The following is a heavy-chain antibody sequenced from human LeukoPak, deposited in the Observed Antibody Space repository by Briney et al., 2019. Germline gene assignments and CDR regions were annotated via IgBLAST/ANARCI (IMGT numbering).Heavy chain of an antibody. CDR2: ISGNGGNT. CDR3: AKNAMASAMGRYFDY. Sequence: PGGSLRLSCAASGFTFSSYAMSWVRPAQGKGLEWVSSISGNGGNTYYADSVEGRFTIPRDNSKNTLYLQMNSLRAEDTAVYYCAKNAMASAMGRYFDYWGQGTLVTVSS. V-gene: IGHV3-23*01. J-gene: IGHJ4*02. CDR1: GFTFSSYA. D-gene: IGHD5-18*01.